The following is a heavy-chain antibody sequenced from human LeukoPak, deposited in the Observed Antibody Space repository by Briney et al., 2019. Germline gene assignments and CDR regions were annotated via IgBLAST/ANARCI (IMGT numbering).Heavy chain of an antibody. Sequence: SVTVSCKASGGTFSSYAISWVRQAPGQGLEWMGGIIPIFGTANYAQKFQGRVTITADESTSTAYMELSSLRSEDTAVYYCARDRGIAAADPNGGFDPWGQGTLVTVSS. CDR1: GGTFSSYA. J-gene: IGHJ5*02. CDR3: ARDRGIAAADPNGGFDP. V-gene: IGHV1-69*13. D-gene: IGHD6-13*01. CDR2: IIPIFGTA.